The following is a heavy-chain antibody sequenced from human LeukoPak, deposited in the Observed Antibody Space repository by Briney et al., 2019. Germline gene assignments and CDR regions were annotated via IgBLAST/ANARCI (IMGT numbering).Heavy chain of an antibody. V-gene: IGHV4-39*02. J-gene: IGHJ4*02. Sequence: SETLSLTCTVSGGSISGSSYYWGWIRQPPGKGLEWIGSIYYSGNTYYNPSLKSRVTISVDTSKNHFSLKLSSVTAADTAVYYCARLGLNFDRLYWGQGTLVTVSS. D-gene: IGHD3-9*01. CDR3: ARLGLNFDRLY. CDR1: GGSISGSSYY. CDR2: IYYSGNT.